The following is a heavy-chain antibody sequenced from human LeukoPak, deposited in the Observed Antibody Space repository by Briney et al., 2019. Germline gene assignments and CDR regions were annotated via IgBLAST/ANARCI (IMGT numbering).Heavy chain of an antibody. Sequence: TGGSLRLSCAASGFTFSGSAMHWVRQASGKGLEWVGHIRSEANTYATTYAASLKGRFTISRDDSKNTAYLQMNSLKTEDTAVYYCARQTGSGLFILPGGQGTLVTVSS. CDR1: GFTFSGSA. CDR2: IRSEANTYAT. CDR3: ARQTGSGLFILP. V-gene: IGHV3-73*01. D-gene: IGHD3/OR15-3a*01. J-gene: IGHJ4*02.